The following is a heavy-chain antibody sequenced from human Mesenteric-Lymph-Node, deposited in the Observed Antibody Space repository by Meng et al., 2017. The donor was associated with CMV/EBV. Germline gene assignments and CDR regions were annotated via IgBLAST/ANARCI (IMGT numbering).Heavy chain of an antibody. CDR2: ISAYNGNT. V-gene: IGHV1-18*01. D-gene: IGHD3-3*01. J-gene: IGHJ5*02. Sequence: ASVKVSCKASGYTFISYGISWVRQAPGQGLEWMGWISAYNGNTNDAQKLQGRVTMTTDTSTSTAYMELRSLRSDDTAVYYCARDYYDFWSGPTQSWFDPWGQGTLVTVSS. CDR3: ARDYYDFWSGPTQSWFDP. CDR1: GYTFISYG.